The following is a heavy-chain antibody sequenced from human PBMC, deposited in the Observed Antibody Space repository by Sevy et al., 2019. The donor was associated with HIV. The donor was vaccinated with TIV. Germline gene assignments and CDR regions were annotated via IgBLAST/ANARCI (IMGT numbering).Heavy chain of an antibody. J-gene: IGHJ4*02. CDR2: MWFDGSNT. V-gene: IGHV3-33*01. Sequence: GGSLRLSCAASGFTFSTYGMHWVRQAPGKGLEWVAVMWFDGSNTYYADSVKGRFTISRDIAKNTLHLQMNSLRAEDTAVSYCARDLEFYDYGDYGPAFMPDYWGQGTLVTVSS. CDR3: ARDLEFYDYGDYGPAFMPDY. CDR1: GFTFSTYG. D-gene: IGHD4-17*01.